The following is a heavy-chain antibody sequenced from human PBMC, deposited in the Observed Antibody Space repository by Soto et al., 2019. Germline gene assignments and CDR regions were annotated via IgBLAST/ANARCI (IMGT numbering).Heavy chain of an antibody. D-gene: IGHD2-21*01. CDR3: ARLRIATNNYKWFDP. J-gene: IGHJ5*02. CDR1: GAALNSGNYY. CDR2: IYVTGAV. V-gene: IGHV4-30-4*08. Sequence: PSETLSLTCSVSGAALNSGNYYWSWIRQVPGKGLEWIGHIYVTGAVDYNPSLRGRITISQDTSERQFSLNLRLVTAADTAVYYCARLRIATNNYKWFDPWGQGTLVTVSP.